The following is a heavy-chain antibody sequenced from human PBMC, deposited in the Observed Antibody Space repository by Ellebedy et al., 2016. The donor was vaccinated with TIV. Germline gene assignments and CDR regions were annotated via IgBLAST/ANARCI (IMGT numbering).Heavy chain of an antibody. CDR3: ARDRIVGAIVAFDI. V-gene: IGHV3-30*03. J-gene: IGHJ3*02. D-gene: IGHD1-26*01. Sequence: GESLKISCAASGFTFSTYDMHWVRQAPGKGLEWVASIAYDGSNKYYADSVEGRVTISRDNSKNTQYLQMNSLRTEDTAVYYCARDRIVGAIVAFDIWGQGTLVTVSS. CDR1: GFTFSTYD. CDR2: IAYDGSNK.